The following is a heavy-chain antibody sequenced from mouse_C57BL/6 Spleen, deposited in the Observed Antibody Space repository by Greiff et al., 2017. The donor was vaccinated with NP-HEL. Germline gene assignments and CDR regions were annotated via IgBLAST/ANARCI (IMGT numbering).Heavy chain of an antibody. CDR3: DKHSYDSSYDYAMKY. Sequence: QVQLKESGPGLVAPSQSLSITCTVSGFSLTSYGVDWVRQPPGKGLEWLGVICGGGSTNYNSALMSRLSIIKDNSKSQAFLKMNSLQTDDTAMYYCDKHSYDSSYDYAMKYWGQGTSVTVSS. CDR2: ICGGGST. V-gene: IGHV2-9*01. CDR1: GFSLTSYG. J-gene: IGHJ4*01. D-gene: IGHD1-1*01.